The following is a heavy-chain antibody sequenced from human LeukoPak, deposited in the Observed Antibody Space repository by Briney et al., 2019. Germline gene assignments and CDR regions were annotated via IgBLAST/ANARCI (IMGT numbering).Heavy chain of an antibody. D-gene: IGHD5-18*01. CDR1: GGSFSGYY. CDR3: ARVSGYSYGGNDY. Sequence: KPSETLSLTCAVYGGSFSGYYWNWIRQPPGKGLEWIGEINHSGSTTYNPSLKSGVTISLDTSKNQFSLKLSSVTAADTAVYYCARVSGYSYGGNDYWGQGALVTVSS. J-gene: IGHJ4*02. V-gene: IGHV4-34*01. CDR2: INHSGST.